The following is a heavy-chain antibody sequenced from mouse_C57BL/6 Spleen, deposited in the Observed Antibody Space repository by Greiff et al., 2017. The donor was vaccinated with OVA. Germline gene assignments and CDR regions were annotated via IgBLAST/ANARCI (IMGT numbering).Heavy chain of an antibody. Sequence: QVQLKESGPGLVQPSQSLSITCTVSGFSLTSSGVHWVRQSPGKGLEWLGVIWSGGSTDYNAAFISRLSISKDNSKSQVFFKMNSLQADDTAIYYCARNFYYGSSGAMDYWGQGTSVTVSS. V-gene: IGHV2-2*01. J-gene: IGHJ4*01. D-gene: IGHD1-1*01. CDR1: GFSLTSSG. CDR3: ARNFYYGSSGAMDY. CDR2: IWSGGST.